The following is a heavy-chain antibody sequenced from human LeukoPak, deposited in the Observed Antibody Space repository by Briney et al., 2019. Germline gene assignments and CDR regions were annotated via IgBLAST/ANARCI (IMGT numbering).Heavy chain of an antibody. CDR1: GFTYRSYA. Sequence: GGPLRLPCAASGFTYRSYAMQWVRQAPGKGLEWVSYITYNNWTIFYADSVKSRFTISRDNAKDLLYLQMRSVRDEDTAVYYCARDSGYSYADDYWGQGTLVTVSS. CDR3: ARDSGYSYADDY. CDR2: ITYNNWTI. J-gene: IGHJ4*02. D-gene: IGHD5-18*01. V-gene: IGHV3-48*02.